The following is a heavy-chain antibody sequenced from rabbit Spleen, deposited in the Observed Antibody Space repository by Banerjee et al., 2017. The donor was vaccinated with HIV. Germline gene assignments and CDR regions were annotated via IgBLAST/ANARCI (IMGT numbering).Heavy chain of an antibody. CDR2: IYTGNGKT. Sequence: QEQLVESGGGLVQPEGSLTLTCKASGFSFSSSYDMCWVRQAPGKGLEWIGCIYTGNGKTYYASWAKGRFTISKSSSTTVTLQMTGLTAADTATYFCARDAGTYDYIDVVFSLWGPGTLVTVS. D-gene: IGHD4-2*01. V-gene: IGHV1S45*01. CDR3: ARDAGTYDYIDVVFSL. CDR1: GFSFSSSYD. J-gene: IGHJ4*01.